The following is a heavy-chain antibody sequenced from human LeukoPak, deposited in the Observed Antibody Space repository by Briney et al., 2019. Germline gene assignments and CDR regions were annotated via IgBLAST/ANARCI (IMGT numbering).Heavy chain of an antibody. V-gene: IGHV4-39*01. CDR1: GDSISNADYYY. D-gene: IGHD3-3*01. CDR3: ARQGIGGYYDFWSFDY. CDR2: IYHTGST. J-gene: IGHJ4*02. Sequence: SETLSLTCTVSGDSISNADYYYWGWIRQPPGRGLEWVASIYHTGSTYYNPSLKSRVTISVDTSKNQFYLKLTSVTAADTAVYYCARQGIGGYYDFWSFDYWGQGTLVTVSS.